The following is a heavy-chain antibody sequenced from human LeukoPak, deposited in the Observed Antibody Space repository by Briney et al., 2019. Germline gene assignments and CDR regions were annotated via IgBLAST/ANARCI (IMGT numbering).Heavy chain of an antibody. J-gene: IGHJ4*02. CDR2: ISWNSGSI. D-gene: IGHD3-16*01. CDR1: GFTFDDYA. Sequence: PGRSLRLSCAASGFTFDDYAMHWVRQAPGKGLEWVSGISWNSGSIGYADSVKGRFTISRDNAKNSLYLQMNSLRAEDTALYYCAKDMGGGFDYWGQGTLVTVSS. V-gene: IGHV3-9*01. CDR3: AKDMGGGFDY.